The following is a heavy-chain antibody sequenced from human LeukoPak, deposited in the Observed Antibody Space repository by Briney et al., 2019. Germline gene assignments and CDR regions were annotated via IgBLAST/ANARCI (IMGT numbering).Heavy chain of an antibody. D-gene: IGHD3-3*01. J-gene: IGHJ5*02. Sequence: GGSLRLSCAASGFSFSSYTMNWVRQAPGKGLEWVAVIWYDGSNKYYADSVKGRFTISRDNSKNTLYLQMNSLRAEDTAVYYCARDSYDFWSGYYSGDNWFDPWGQGTLVTVSS. V-gene: IGHV3-33*08. CDR1: GFSFSSYT. CDR2: IWYDGSNK. CDR3: ARDSYDFWSGYYSGDNWFDP.